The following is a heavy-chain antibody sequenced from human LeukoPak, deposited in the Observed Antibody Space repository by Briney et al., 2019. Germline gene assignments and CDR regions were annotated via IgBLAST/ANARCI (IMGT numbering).Heavy chain of an antibody. CDR1: GGSFSGYY. Sequence: PSETLSLTCAVYGGSFSGYYWSWIRQPPGKGLEWIGEINHSGSTNYNPSLKSRVTISVDTSKNQFSLKLSSVTAADTAVYYCAREPLTTVTLRNQAPDAFDIWGQGTMVTVSS. CDR3: AREPLTTVTLRNQAPDAFDI. J-gene: IGHJ3*02. D-gene: IGHD4-17*01. V-gene: IGHV4-34*01. CDR2: INHSGST.